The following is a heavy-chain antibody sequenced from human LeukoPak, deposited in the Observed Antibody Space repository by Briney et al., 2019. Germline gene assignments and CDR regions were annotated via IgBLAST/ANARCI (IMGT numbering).Heavy chain of an antibody. J-gene: IGHJ4*02. D-gene: IGHD5-18*01. CDR1: GFTFSSYA. Sequence: GGSLRLSCAASGFTFSSYAMSWVRQAPGKGLEWVSGINSDGSSTSYADSVKGRFTISRDNAKNTLYLQMNSLRAEDTAVYYCATGYSYGHYFDYWGQGTLVTVSS. CDR2: INSDGSST. V-gene: IGHV3-74*01. CDR3: ATGYSYGHYFDY.